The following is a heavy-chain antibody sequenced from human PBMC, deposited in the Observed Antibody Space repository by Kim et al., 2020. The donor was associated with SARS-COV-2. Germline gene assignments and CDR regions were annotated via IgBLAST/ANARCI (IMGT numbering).Heavy chain of an antibody. Sequence: GDSVKGRGPISRDNSRNTLSLQLNSLRAEDTAIYYCAKCHSGWGIDAFDIWGLGTMVTVSS. D-gene: IGHD3-10*01. CDR3: AKCHSGWGIDAFDI. J-gene: IGHJ3*02. V-gene: IGHV3-23*01.